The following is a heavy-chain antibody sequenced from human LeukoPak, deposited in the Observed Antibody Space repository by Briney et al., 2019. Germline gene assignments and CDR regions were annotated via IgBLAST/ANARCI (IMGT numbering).Heavy chain of an antibody. CDR1: GGSISSSSYY. D-gene: IGHD1-26*01. CDR3: ARSRGSEYSGSYILGY. CDR2: IYYSGST. Sequence: PSETLSLTCTVSGGSISSSSYYWGWIRQPPGKGLEWIGSIYYSGSTYYNPSLKSRVTISVDTSKNQFSLKLSSVTAADTAVYYCARSRGSEYSGSYILGYWGQGTLVTVSS. V-gene: IGHV4-39*01. J-gene: IGHJ4*02.